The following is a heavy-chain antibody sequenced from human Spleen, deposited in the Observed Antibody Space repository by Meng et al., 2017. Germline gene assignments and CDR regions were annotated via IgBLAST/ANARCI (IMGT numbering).Heavy chain of an antibody. J-gene: IGHJ3*02. Sequence: GESLKISCAASGFTFSSYWMSWVRQAPGKGLEWVANIKQDGSEKYYVDSVKGRFTISRDNAKNSLYLQMNSLRAEDTAVYYCARDPKVVVTANDAFDIWGQGTMVTVSS. CDR2: IKQDGSEK. V-gene: IGHV3-7*01. CDR3: ARDPKVVVTANDAFDI. CDR1: GFTFSSYW. D-gene: IGHD2-21*02.